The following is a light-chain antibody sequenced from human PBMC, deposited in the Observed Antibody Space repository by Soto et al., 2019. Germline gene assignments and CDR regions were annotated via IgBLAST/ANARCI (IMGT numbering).Light chain of an antibody. CDR1: SSDVGGYNY. Sequence: QSALTQPPSASGSPGQSITFSCTGTSSDVGGYNYVSWYQQHPGKVPKLMIYEVNKRPSGVPDRSSGSKSGNTASLAVSGLQAEDESDYYCSAYAGSNKFVLFGGGTKVTVL. V-gene: IGLV2-8*01. CDR3: SAYAGSNKFVL. J-gene: IGLJ2*01. CDR2: EVN.